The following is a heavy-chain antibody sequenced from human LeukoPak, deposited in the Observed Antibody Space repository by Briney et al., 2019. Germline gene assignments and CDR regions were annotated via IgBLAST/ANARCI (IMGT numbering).Heavy chain of an antibody. CDR3: ARENIQLWSNFDY. Sequence: SPTLSLTCTVSGGSISSGDYYWSWIRQPPGKGLEWIGYIYHSGSAYYNPSLKSRVTISVDTSKNQFSLKLSSVTAADTAVYYCARENIQLWSNFDYWGQGTLVTVS. J-gene: IGHJ4*02. V-gene: IGHV4-30-4*01. D-gene: IGHD5-18*01. CDR1: GGSISSGDYY. CDR2: IYHSGSA.